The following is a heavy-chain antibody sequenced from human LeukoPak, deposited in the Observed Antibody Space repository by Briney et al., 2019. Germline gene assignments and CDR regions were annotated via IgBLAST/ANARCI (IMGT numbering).Heavy chain of an antibody. Sequence: SETLSLTCTVSGGSISSYYWSWIRQPPGKGLEWIGYIYYSGSTNYNPSLKSRVTISVDASKNQFSLKLSSVTAADTAVYYCARAWGVKSYYNVRDAFDIWGQGTMVTVSS. CDR2: IYYSGST. CDR3: ARAWGVKSYYNVRDAFDI. V-gene: IGHV4-59*01. D-gene: IGHD3-10*01. CDR1: GGSISSYY. J-gene: IGHJ3*02.